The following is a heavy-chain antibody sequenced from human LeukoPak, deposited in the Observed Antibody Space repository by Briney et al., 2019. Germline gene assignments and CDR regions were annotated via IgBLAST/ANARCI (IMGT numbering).Heavy chain of an antibody. Sequence: GGSLRLSCAASGFTFDDFVMHWVRQAPGKGLEWVSLISWDGGTTYYADSVKGRFTISRDNSKNSLYLQMNSLRADDTALYYCAKKGKGAGSYFDYWGQGILVTVSS. D-gene: IGHD1-26*01. J-gene: IGHJ4*02. CDR1: GFTFDDFV. CDR2: ISWDGGTT. V-gene: IGHV3-43D*03. CDR3: AKKGKGAGSYFDY.